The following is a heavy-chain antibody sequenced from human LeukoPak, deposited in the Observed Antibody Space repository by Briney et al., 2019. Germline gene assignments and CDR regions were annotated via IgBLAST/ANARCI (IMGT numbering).Heavy chain of an antibody. J-gene: IGHJ4*02. V-gene: IGHV4-34*01. CDR1: GGSFIGYH. D-gene: IGHD4-23*01. CDR2: INHRGGT. Sequence: SETLSLTCAVSGGSFIGYHWNWIRQSPGKGLEWIAEINHRGGTNYNPSLKSRVTISIDTSKNQFSLQLRSVTAADTAVYFCARDPTTEETVPYYFDDWGQGTLGTVSS. CDR3: ARDPTTEETVPYYFDD.